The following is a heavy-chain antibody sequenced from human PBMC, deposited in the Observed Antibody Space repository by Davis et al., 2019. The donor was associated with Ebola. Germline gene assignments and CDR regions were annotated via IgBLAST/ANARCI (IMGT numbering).Heavy chain of an antibody. CDR3: ARAQFPTTSDH. J-gene: IGHJ4*02. D-gene: IGHD1-1*01. Sequence: ASVKVSCKASGYTFTGYYMHWVRQAPGQGLEWMGRINPNSGGTNYAQKFQGRVAMTTDTSTGTAYMEVGSLRSDDTAVYYCARAQFPTTSDHWGQGTLVTVSS. CDR2: INPNSGGT. V-gene: IGHV1-2*06. CDR1: GYTFTGYY.